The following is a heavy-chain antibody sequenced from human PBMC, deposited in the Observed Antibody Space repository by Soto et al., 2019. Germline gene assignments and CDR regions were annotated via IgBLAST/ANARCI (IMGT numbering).Heavy chain of an antibody. CDR3: ASRILQAPEFDY. CDR1: GGSISSGDYY. Sequence: PSETLSLTCTVSGGSISSGDYYWSWIRQPPGKGLEWIGYIYYSGSTYYNPSLKSRVTISVDTSKNQFSLKLSSVTAADTAVYYCASRILQAPEFDYWGQGTLVTVSS. CDR2: IYYSGST. J-gene: IGHJ4*02. D-gene: IGHD2-15*01. V-gene: IGHV4-30-4*01.